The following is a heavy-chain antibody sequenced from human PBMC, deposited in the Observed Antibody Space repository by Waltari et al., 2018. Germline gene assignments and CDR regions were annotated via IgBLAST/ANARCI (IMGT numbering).Heavy chain of an antibody. Sequence: QVQLQESGPGLVKPSETLSLTCTVSGGSISRYSWSWIRQPPGKGLEWIGYIYYSGSTNYNPSLKSRVTISVDTSKNQFSLKLSSVTAADTAVYYCARDSERGGYYYYGMDVWGQGTTVTVSS. J-gene: IGHJ6*02. CDR1: GGSISRYS. D-gene: IGHD1-1*01. CDR3: ARDSERGGYYYYGMDV. V-gene: IGHV4-59*01. CDR2: IYYSGST.